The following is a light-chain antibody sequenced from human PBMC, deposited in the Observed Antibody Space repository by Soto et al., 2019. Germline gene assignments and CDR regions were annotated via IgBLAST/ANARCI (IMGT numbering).Light chain of an antibody. J-gene: IGKJ2*01. V-gene: IGKV3-20*01. CDR2: AAS. Sequence: EIALTQTPGILSLSPGERATLSCRASQSVRSSNVAWYQQKPGQAPRLLIYAASSRATGIPDRFSGSGSGTNFTLTISRLEHEDFAVYFCQQYGNSHRTFGQGTQLEIK. CDR3: QQYGNSHRT. CDR1: QSVRSSN.